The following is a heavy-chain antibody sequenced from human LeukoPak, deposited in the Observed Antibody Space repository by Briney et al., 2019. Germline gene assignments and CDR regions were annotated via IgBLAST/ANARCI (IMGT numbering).Heavy chain of an antibody. V-gene: IGHV4-34*01. CDR2: INHSGST. Sequence: SETLSLTCAVYGGSFSGYYWSWIRQPPGKGLEWIGEINHSGSTNYNPSLKSRVTISVDTSKNQFSLKLSPVTAADTAVYYCARGGAIAARVYFDYWGQGTLVTVSS. CDR3: ARGGAIAARVYFDY. D-gene: IGHD6-6*01. CDR1: GGSFSGYY. J-gene: IGHJ4*02.